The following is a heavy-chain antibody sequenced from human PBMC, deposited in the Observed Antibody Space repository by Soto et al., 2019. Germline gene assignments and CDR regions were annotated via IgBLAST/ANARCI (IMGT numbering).Heavy chain of an antibody. CDR2: ISTGSVNT. CDR3: ARDVGGFNAMFDY. D-gene: IGHD5-12*01. V-gene: IGHV3-23*01. J-gene: IGHJ4*02. Sequence: SCAASRFIFRDYAMSWVRQTPGKGLEWVSTISTGSVNTHYADSIEGRFTISRDDSKNTLYLQMNSLRAEDTALYYCARDVGGFNAMFDYWGQGTQVTVSS. CDR1: RFIFRDYA.